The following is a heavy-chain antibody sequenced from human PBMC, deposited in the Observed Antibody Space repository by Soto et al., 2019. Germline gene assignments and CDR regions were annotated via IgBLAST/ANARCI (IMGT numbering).Heavy chain of an antibody. CDR3: ARETPSFDS. Sequence: GGSLSLSCAASGFTFSDYPVNWVRQAPGKGLEWVSSIRTISSAIYFADSVRGRFTISRDNARNSLYLQMTSLRDEDTAVYYCARETPSFDSWGQGTLVTVSS. CDR1: GFTFSDYP. J-gene: IGHJ4*02. CDR2: IRTISSAI. D-gene: IGHD2-15*01. V-gene: IGHV3-48*02.